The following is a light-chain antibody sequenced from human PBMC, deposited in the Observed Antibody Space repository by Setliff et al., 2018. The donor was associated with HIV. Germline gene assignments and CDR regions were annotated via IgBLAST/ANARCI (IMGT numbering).Light chain of an antibody. Sequence: QSALTQPASVSGSPGQSITISCTGTSSDVGSYNLVSRYQHHPGKAPKLIIYEVSKRPSGVSNRFSGSKSGNTASLTLSGLQAEDEADYYCCSYGGSSTFAVFGGGTKVTVL. CDR3: CSYGGSSTFAV. CDR2: EVS. CDR1: SSDVGSYNL. V-gene: IGLV2-23*02. J-gene: IGLJ2*01.